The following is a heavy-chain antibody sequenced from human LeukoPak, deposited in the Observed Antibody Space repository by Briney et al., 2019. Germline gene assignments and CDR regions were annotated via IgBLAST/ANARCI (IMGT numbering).Heavy chain of an antibody. J-gene: IGHJ4*02. V-gene: IGHV1-69*02. Sequence: SVNVSCKSSGGTFSSYTISGVRQAPGQGLEWMGRIIPILGIANYEEESQGRVTITADKSTSTAYMELSSLRCEDTAVYYCATLGDIAAAGIPLDYWGQGTLVTVSS. CDR2: IIPILGIA. CDR1: GGTFSSYT. D-gene: IGHD6-13*01. CDR3: ATLGDIAAAGIPLDY.